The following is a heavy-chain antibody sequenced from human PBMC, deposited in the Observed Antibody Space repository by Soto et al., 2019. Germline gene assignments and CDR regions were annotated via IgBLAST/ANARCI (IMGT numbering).Heavy chain of an antibody. J-gene: IGHJ3*02. Sequence: ASVKVACKASGYTFTGYYMHWVRQAPGQGLEWMGWINPNSGGTNYAQKFQGRVTMTRDTSISTAYMELSRLRSDDTAVYYCASGVVVSGGGGVFDICGQGTMVTVSS. CDR1: GYTFTGYY. CDR2: INPNSGGT. CDR3: ASGVVVSGGGGVFDI. V-gene: IGHV1-2*02. D-gene: IGHD2-15*01.